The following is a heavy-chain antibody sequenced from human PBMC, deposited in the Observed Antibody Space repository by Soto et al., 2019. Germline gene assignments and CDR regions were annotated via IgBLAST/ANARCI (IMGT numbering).Heavy chain of an antibody. Sequence: GGSLRLSCAASGFTFSFYSMNWVRQAPGKGLEWVSYISSSGDTIYYADSVKGRFTISRDNAKNSLYLQMNSLRDEDTAVYYCASPYCTGNSCYSILGYYWGQGTLVTVSS. J-gene: IGHJ4*02. CDR3: ASPYCTGNSCYSILGYY. D-gene: IGHD2-15*01. V-gene: IGHV3-48*02. CDR2: ISSSGDTI. CDR1: GFTFSFYS.